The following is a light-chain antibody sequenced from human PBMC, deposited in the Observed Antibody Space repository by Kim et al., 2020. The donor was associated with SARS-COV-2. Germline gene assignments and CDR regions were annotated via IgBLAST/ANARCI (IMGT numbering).Light chain of an antibody. CDR3: SSYTSDSSIL. CDR1: SSNVGGYKY. CDR2: EVY. J-gene: IGLJ2*01. V-gene: IGLV2-14*03. Sequence: QSALTQPASVSGSPGQSITISCAGTSSNVGGYKYVSWYQQHPGKAPKLILYEVYKRPSGVSNRFSGSKSGNTASLTISGLLAEDEADYYCSSYTSDSSILFGGGTQLTVL.